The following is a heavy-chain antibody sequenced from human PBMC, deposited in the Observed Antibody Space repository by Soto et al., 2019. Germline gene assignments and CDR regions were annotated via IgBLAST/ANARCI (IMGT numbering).Heavy chain of an antibody. Sequence: PGGSLRLSCAASGFTFSSYAMSWVRQAPGKGLEWVSAISGSGGSTYYADSVKGRFTISRDNSKNTLYLQMNSLRAEDTAVYYCAKEGIAAAVSPYYYYGMDVWGQGTTVTVSS. V-gene: IGHV3-23*01. CDR1: GFTFSSYA. CDR3: AKEGIAAAVSPYYYYGMDV. CDR2: ISGSGGST. J-gene: IGHJ6*02. D-gene: IGHD6-13*01.